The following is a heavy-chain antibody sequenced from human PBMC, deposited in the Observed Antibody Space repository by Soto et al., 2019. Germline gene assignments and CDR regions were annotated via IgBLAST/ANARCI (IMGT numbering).Heavy chain of an antibody. CDR3: ARYLGTGTTDYYYGMDV. CDR1: GGSISSYY. CDR2: IYYSGST. Sequence: PSETLSLTCTVSGGSISSYYWSWIRQPPGKGLEWIGYIYYSGSTNYNPSLKSRVTISVDTSKNQFSLKLSSVTAADTAVYYCARYLGTGTTDYYYGMDVWGQGTTVTVSS. J-gene: IGHJ6*02. V-gene: IGHV4-59*01. D-gene: IGHD1-1*01.